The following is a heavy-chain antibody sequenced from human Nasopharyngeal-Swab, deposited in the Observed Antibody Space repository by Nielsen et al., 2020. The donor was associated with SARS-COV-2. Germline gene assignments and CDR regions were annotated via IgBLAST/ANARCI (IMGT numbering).Heavy chain of an antibody. Sequence: WIRQPPGKGLEWIGSIYYSGSTYYNPSLKSRVTISVDTSKNQFSLKLSSVTAADTAVYYCAREAGLLVQGVSVGGWFDPWGQGTLVTVSS. CDR3: AREAGLLVQGVSVGGWFDP. J-gene: IGHJ5*02. CDR2: IYYSGST. D-gene: IGHD3-10*01. V-gene: IGHV4-39*07.